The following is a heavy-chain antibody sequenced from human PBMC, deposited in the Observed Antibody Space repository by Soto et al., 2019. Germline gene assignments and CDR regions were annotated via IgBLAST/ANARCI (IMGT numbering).Heavy chain of an antibody. CDR1: GFIFRSFP. D-gene: IGHD3-3*01. Sequence: EVQVLESGGGLVQPGGSLRLSCANSGFIFRSFPMSWVRQAPGKGLEWDSGIGGSGDRTYYAESVKGRFTISRDNSKDTLYLQMNSLTAEDSAVYYCAKITLEWLLSPRDPLDYWGQGTLVTVSS. V-gene: IGHV3-23*01. J-gene: IGHJ4*02. CDR3: AKITLEWLLSPRDPLDY. CDR2: IGGSGDRT.